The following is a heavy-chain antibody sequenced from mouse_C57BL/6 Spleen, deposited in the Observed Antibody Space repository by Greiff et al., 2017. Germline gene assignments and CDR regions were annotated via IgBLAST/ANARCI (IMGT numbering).Heavy chain of an antibody. D-gene: IGHD2-3*01. CDR3: ARSPDGYYPC. V-gene: IGHV1-53*01. CDR2: INPSNGGT. Sequence: QVQLQQPGTELVKPGASVKLSCKASGYTFTSYCMHWVKQRPGQGLEWIGNINPSNGGTNYNEKFKSKATLTVYNSSSTVYMRRSSLTSEDSAVYYCARSPDGYYPCWGQGTTLTVSS. J-gene: IGHJ2*01. CDR1: GYTFTSYC.